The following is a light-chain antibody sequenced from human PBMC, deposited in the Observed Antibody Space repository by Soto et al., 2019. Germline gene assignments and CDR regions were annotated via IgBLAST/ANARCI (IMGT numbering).Light chain of an antibody. V-gene: IGKV1-5*01. J-gene: IGKJ1*01. CDR1: RSISDW. CDR3: LQYSSHSWT. CDR2: DAS. Sequence: DIQMTQSPSTLSPSVGDRVTITCRASRSISDWLAWYQQKPRKAPKLLIFDASSLKSGVPSRFSGSGSGTEFTLTISGLQPDDVATYYCLQYSSHSWTFGQGTKVEIK.